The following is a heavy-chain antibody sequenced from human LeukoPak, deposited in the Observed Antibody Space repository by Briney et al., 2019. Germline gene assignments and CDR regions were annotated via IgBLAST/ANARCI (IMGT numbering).Heavy chain of an antibody. CDR3: ARDDVDMANAV. J-gene: IGHJ6*02. Sequence: GGSLRLSCAASGFTFTTYWMHWVRQTPGKGLVWVSHINSDGSITSHADSVKGRFTISRDNAKNTLYLQMNSLRAEDTAVYYCARDDVDMANAVWGQGTTVTVSS. CDR1: GFTFTTYW. D-gene: IGHD5-12*01. CDR2: INSDGSIT. V-gene: IGHV3-74*01.